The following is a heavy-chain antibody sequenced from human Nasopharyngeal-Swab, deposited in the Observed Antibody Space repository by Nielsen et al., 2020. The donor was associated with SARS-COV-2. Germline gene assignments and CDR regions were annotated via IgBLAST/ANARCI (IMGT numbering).Heavy chain of an antibody. Sequence: GESLKISCAASGFTFSSYAMSWVRQAPGKGLEWVSAISYSGGSTYYADSVKGRFTISRDNSKNTLYLQMNSLRAEDTAVYYCAKFVETGYAFDIWGQGTMVTVSS. V-gene: IGHV3-23*01. D-gene: IGHD3-10*01. CDR1: GFTFSSYA. J-gene: IGHJ3*02. CDR2: ISYSGGST. CDR3: AKFVETGYAFDI.